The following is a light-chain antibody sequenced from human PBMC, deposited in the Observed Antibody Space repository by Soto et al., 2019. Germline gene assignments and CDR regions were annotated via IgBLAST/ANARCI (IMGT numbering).Light chain of an antibody. CDR3: CSFTSITTYV. CDR1: SSDVGAYNY. V-gene: IGLV2-14*01. Sequence: QSALTQPASVSGSLGQSITISCTGTSSDVGAYNYVSWYQQQPGKAPKLMISEVSNRPSGVSNRFSGSKSGNRASLIISGLQAEDEADYYCCSFTSITTYVFGTGTKVTVL. J-gene: IGLJ1*01. CDR2: EVS.